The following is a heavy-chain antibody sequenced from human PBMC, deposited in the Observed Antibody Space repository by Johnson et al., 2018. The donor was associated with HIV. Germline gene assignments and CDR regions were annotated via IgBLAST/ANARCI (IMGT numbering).Heavy chain of an antibody. J-gene: IGHJ3*02. V-gene: IGHV3-30-3*01. CDR3: AKDVAYYYGSGSRDAFDI. CDR1: GFTFSSYA. Sequence: QVQLLESGGGLVQPGGSLRLSCAASGFTFSSYAMHWVRQAPGKGLEWVAVISYDGSNKYYADSVKGRFTISRDNSKNTLYLQMNSLRAEDTAVYYCAKDVAYYYGSGSRDAFDIWGQGTMVTVSS. D-gene: IGHD3-10*01. CDR2: ISYDGSNK.